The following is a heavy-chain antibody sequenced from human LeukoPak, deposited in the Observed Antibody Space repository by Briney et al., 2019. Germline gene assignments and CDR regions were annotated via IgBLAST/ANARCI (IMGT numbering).Heavy chain of an antibody. CDR2: IYYSGST. Sequence: ASETLSLTCTVSGGSISSYYWSWIRQPPGKGLEWIGYIYYSGSTNYNPSLESRVTISVDTSKNQFSLKLSSVTAADTAVYYCARDLTRGYSPGGAFDIWGQGTMVTVSS. CDR1: GGSISSYY. J-gene: IGHJ3*02. D-gene: IGHD5-18*01. V-gene: IGHV4-59*01. CDR3: ARDLTRGYSPGGAFDI.